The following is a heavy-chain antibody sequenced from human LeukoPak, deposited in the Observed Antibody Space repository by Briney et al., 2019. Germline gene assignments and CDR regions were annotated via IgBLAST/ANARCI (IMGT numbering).Heavy chain of an antibody. J-gene: IGHJ4*02. CDR2: INSSSSII. D-gene: IGHD3-9*01. CDR1: GFSFSRYS. Sequence: PGGSLRLSCAASGFSFSRYSMNWVRQAPGKGLEWVSYINSSSSIIYYADSVKGRFTISRDNGKNSLYLQMNSLRDEDTAVYYCARVNDATGSMGYWGQGTLVTVSS. CDR3: ARVNDATGSMGY. V-gene: IGHV3-48*02.